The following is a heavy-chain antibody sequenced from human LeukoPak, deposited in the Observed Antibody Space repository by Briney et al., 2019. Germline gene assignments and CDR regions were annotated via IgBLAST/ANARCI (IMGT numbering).Heavy chain of an antibody. CDR2: IRGTTDST. V-gene: IGHV3-23*01. CDR3: ATTASRGPQSAEYFQY. J-gene: IGHJ1*01. Sequence: GGSLSLSCAASGFTFSSYVISWVRPPAGKGLPWVSSIRGTTDSTYHAHSGKDRFTSSRDNSKNTLYLQMNSLRAEDTAVYYCATTASRGPQSAEYFQYWGQGTLVTVSS. CDR1: GFTFSSYV.